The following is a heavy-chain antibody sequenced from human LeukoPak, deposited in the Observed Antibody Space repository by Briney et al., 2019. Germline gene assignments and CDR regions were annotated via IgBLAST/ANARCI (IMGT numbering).Heavy chain of an antibody. CDR1: GGTFSSYA. V-gene: IGHV1-69*13. J-gene: IGHJ5*02. Sequence: SVKVSCKASGGTFSSYAISWVRQAPGQGLEWMGGIIPIFGTANYAQKFQGRVTITVDESTSTAYMELSSLRSEDTAVYYCARGQFSCGGDCPTYNWFDPWGQGTLVTVSS. D-gene: IGHD2-21*01. CDR2: IIPIFGTA. CDR3: ARGQFSCGGDCPTYNWFDP.